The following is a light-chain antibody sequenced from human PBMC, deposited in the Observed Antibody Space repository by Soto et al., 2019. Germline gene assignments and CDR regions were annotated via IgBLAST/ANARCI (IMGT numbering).Light chain of an antibody. J-gene: IGLJ2*01. CDR3: SSYTSSSSLVI. Sequence: QSVLTQPASVSGSPGQSITISCTGSSSDVGGYDFVSWYQQHPGKAPQLLIYEVGNRPSGVSNRFSGSKSGNTASLTISGLQAEDEADYYCSSYTSSSSLVIFGGGTKVTVL. CDR1: SSDVGGYDF. CDR2: EVG. V-gene: IGLV2-14*01.